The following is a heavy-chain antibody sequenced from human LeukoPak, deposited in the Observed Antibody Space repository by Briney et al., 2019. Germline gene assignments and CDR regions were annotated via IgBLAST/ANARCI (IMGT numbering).Heavy chain of an antibody. J-gene: IGHJ4*02. CDR2: IYSSGST. Sequence: SETLSLTCAVSGASVSGSNYYWGWIRQPPGKGLEWIGNIYSSGSTYYNASLQSRVTISVDTSKNQFSLKLSSVTAADTAVYYCARGLDGYNFDYWGQGTLVTVSS. D-gene: IGHD5-24*01. CDR3: ARGLDGYNFDY. CDR1: GASVSGSNYY. V-gene: IGHV4-39*07.